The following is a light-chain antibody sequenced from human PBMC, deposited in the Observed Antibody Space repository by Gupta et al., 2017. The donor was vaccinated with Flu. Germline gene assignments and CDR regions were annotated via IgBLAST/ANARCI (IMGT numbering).Light chain of an antibody. CDR3: QQYDSYSLT. CDR1: QSIRGW. V-gene: IGKV1-5*03. J-gene: IGKJ4*01. CDR2: KAS. Sequence: DIQMTQPPSTLSASVGDRVTITCRASQSIRGWLAWYQRKPGKAPNLLIYKASSLASGVPSRFSGSGSGTEFTLTINSLQPDDFATYYCQQYDSYSLTFGGGTEVEIK.